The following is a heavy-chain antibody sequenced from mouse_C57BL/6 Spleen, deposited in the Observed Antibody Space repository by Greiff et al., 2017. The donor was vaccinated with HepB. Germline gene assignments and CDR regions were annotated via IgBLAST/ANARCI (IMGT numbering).Heavy chain of an antibody. CDR2: IHPNSGST. V-gene: IGHV1-64*01. J-gene: IGHJ1*03. CDR3: ARGGYDSWYFDV. CDR1: GYTFTSYW. D-gene: IGHD2-2*01. Sequence: VQLQQPGAELVKPGASVKLSCKASGYTFTSYWMHWVKQRPGQGLEWIGMIHPNSGSTNYNEKFKSKATLTVDKSSSTAYMQLSSLTSEDSAVYYCARGGYDSWYFDVWGTGTTVTVSS.